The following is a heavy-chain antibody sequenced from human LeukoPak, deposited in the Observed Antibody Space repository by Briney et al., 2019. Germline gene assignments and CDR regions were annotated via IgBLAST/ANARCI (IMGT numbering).Heavy chain of an antibody. CDR3: ARARRGYYGSGRTFDY. CDR1: GGSFSGYY. Sequence: SETLSLTCAVYGGSFSGYYWSWIRQPPGKGLEWIGEINHSGSTNYNPPLKSRVTISVDTSKNQFSLKLSSVTAADTAVYYCARARRGYYGSGRTFDYWGQGTLVTVSS. V-gene: IGHV4-34*01. CDR2: INHSGST. D-gene: IGHD3-10*01. J-gene: IGHJ4*02.